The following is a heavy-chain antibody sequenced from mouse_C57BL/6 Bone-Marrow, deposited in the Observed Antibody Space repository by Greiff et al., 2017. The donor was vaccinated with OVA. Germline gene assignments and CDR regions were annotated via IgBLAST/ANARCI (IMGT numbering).Heavy chain of an antibody. J-gene: IGHJ3*01. Sequence: EVKLVESGGGLVQPGGSMKLSCVASGFTFSNYWMNWVRQSPEKGLEWVAQIRLKSDNYATHYAESVKGRFTISRDDSKSSVYLQMNNLRAEDTGIYYCTGAVFYGRGFAYWGQGTLVTVSA. CDR2: IRLKSDNYAT. CDR3: TGAVFYGRGFAY. CDR1: GFTFSNYW. D-gene: IGHD1-1*01. V-gene: IGHV6-3*01.